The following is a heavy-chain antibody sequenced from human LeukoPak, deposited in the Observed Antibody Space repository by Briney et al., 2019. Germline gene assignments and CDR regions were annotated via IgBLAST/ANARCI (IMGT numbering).Heavy chain of an antibody. D-gene: IGHD4-17*01. CDR3: ARDRAVTTMNWFDP. V-gene: IGHV4-39*07. J-gene: IGHJ5*02. Sequence: SETLSLTCTVSGGSISSSSYYWGWIRQPPGKGLGWIGSIYYSGSTYYNPSLKNRVTISVDTSKNQFSLKLSSVTAADTAVYYCARDRAVTTMNWFDPWGQGTLVTVSS. CDR2: IYYSGST. CDR1: GGSISSSSYY.